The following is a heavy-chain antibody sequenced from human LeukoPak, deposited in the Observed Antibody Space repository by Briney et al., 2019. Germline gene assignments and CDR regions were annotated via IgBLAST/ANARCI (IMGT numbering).Heavy chain of an antibody. J-gene: IGHJ4*02. Sequence: GGSLRLSCAASGFTFNHAWMNWVRQAPGKGLEWVGRIKSKTDGATTEYAAPVKGRYTISRDDSKNTLYLQMNSLKTEDTAVYCCTTVGSSRYYYYFDYWGQGSLVTVSS. V-gene: IGHV3-15*01. D-gene: IGHD3-22*01. CDR3: TTVGSSRYYYYFDY. CDR1: GFTFNHAW. CDR2: IKSKTDGATT.